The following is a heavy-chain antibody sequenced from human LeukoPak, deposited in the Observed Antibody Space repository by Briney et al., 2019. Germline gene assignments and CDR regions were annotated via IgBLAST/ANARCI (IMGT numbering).Heavy chain of an antibody. Sequence: ASVTVSFKASGYTFTTYYIHWVRQAPGQGLEWMGMINPGGGSTSYAKRFQGRVTMTRDMSTTTVYMELSSLRSDDMAVYYCARSLTMVRGVIIPVDAFDIWGQGTMVTVSS. J-gene: IGHJ3*02. V-gene: IGHV1-46*01. CDR1: GYTFTTYY. D-gene: IGHD3-10*01. CDR3: ARSLTMVRGVIIPVDAFDI. CDR2: INPGGGST.